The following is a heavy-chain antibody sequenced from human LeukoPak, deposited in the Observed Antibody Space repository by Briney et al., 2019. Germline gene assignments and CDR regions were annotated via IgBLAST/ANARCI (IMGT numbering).Heavy chain of an antibody. J-gene: IGHJ4*02. Sequence: PSETLSLTCTVSGGSISSYYWSWIRQPPGKGLEWIGYIYYSGSTNYNPSLKSRVTISVDTSKNQFSLKLSSVTAADTAVYYCARLRSMGFDYWDQGTLVTVSS. CDR1: GGSISSYY. D-gene: IGHD2/OR15-2a*01. CDR3: ARLRSMGFDY. V-gene: IGHV4-59*01. CDR2: IYYSGST.